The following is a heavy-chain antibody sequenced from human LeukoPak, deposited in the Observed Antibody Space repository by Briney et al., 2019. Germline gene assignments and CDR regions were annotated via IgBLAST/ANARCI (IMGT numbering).Heavy chain of an antibody. V-gene: IGHV4-31*03. CDR1: GGPISRGAYY. CDR2: IYYSGTT. Sequence: PSQTLSLTCTVSGGPISRGAYYGRWIRQHPGKGLEWIGYIYYSGTTYYTPSLKSRVTISVDTSETQFSLKLSSVTAADTAVYYCARDSGQKFHPWGQGTLVTVSS. J-gene: IGHJ5*02. D-gene: IGHD1-14*01. CDR3: ARDSGQKFHP.